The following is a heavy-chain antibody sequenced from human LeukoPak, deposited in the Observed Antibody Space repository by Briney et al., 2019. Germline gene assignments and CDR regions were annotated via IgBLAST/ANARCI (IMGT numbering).Heavy chain of an antibody. Sequence: SETLSLTCTVSGGSISSYNWGWIGNPQGKGLGWMGYIYYSGSTNYNPSLKSRVTISVDTSKNQFSLKLSSVTAADTAVYYCAREREKYSYGHYFDYWGQGTLVTVSS. CDR3: AREREKYSYGHYFDY. CDR2: IYYSGST. D-gene: IGHD5-18*01. J-gene: IGHJ4*02. CDR1: GGSISSYN. V-gene: IGHV4-59*13.